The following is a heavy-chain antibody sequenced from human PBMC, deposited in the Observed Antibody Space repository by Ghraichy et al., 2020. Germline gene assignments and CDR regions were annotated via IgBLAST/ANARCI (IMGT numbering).Heavy chain of an antibody. D-gene: IGHD6-6*01. CDR3: AKDLWGSSPTPDAFDI. V-gene: IGHV3-23*01. Sequence: GGSLRLSCAASGFTFSSYAMSWVRQAPGKGLEWVSAISGSGGSTYYADSVKGRFTISRDNSKNTLYLQMNSLRAEDTAVYYCAKDLWGSSPTPDAFDIWGQGTMVTVSS. J-gene: IGHJ3*02. CDR1: GFTFSSYA. CDR2: ISGSGGST.